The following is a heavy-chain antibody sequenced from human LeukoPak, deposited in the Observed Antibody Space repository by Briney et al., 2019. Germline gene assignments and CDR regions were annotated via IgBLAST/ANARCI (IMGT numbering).Heavy chain of an antibody. CDR3: ASARRGYSSGWYYFDY. Sequence: GGSLRLSCAASGFTFSDYYMSWIRQAPGKGLEWVSYISSSSSYTNYADSVKVRFTISRDNAKNSLYLQMNSLRAEDTAVYYCASARRGYSSGWYYFDYWGQGTLVTVSS. CDR2: ISSSSSYT. CDR1: GFTFSDYY. V-gene: IGHV3-11*06. D-gene: IGHD6-19*01. J-gene: IGHJ4*02.